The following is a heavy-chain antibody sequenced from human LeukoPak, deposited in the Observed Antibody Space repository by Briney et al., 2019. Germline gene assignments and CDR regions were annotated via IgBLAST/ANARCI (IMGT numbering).Heavy chain of an antibody. V-gene: IGHV1-3*01. Sequence: ASVEVSCKASGYTFTTYAMHWVRQAPGQRLEWMGWINVGNGNTKYSQKFQGRVTITRDTSASTAYMELSSLRFEDTAVYYCSRAENWFDPWGQGTLVTVSS. CDR1: GYTFTTYA. CDR2: INVGNGNT. J-gene: IGHJ5*02. CDR3: SRAENWFDP.